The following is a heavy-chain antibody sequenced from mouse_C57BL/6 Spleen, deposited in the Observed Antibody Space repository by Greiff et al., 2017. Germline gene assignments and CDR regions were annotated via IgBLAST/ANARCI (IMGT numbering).Heavy chain of an antibody. D-gene: IGHD1-1*01. V-gene: IGHV1-15*01. CDR2: IDPETGGT. J-gene: IGHJ3*01. CDR1: GYTFTDYE. Sequence: VQLQQPGAELVRPGASVKLSCKASGYTFTDYEMNWVKQTTVHGLAWIGAIDPETGGTAYNQKFKGKAILTADQSSSTADMELRSLTSVDSAVYYSTRDYYGSSLRFAYWGQEALVTVS. CDR3: TRDYYGSSLRFAY.